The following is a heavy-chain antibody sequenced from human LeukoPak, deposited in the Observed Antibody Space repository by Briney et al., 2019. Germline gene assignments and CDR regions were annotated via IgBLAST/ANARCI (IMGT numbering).Heavy chain of an antibody. D-gene: IGHD1-1*01. CDR1: GGSFSVYY. CDR3: ASTSNWNDYF. CDR2: INHSGST. J-gene: IGHJ3*01. Sequence: PSETLSLTCAVYGGSFSVYYWSWIRQPPGKGLEWIGEINHSGSTNYNPSLKSRVTISVDTSKNQFSLKLSSVTAADTAVYYCASTSNWNDYFGDQGTMVTVSS. V-gene: IGHV4-34*01.